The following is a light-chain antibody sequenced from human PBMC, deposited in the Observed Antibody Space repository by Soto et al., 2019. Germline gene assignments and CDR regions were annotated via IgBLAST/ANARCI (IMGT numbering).Light chain of an antibody. CDR1: NSNVGDNY. Sequence: QSVLTQPPSVSGTPGQSVTISCPGSNSNVGDNYVFWYKRFPGTAPKLLLYRNNERPSGVPDRISGSKSGTSASLAISGLRSEDEAVYHCAAWDDSLRGWVFGAGTKVTAL. J-gene: IGLJ3*02. CDR2: RNN. CDR3: AAWDDSLRGWV. V-gene: IGLV1-47*01.